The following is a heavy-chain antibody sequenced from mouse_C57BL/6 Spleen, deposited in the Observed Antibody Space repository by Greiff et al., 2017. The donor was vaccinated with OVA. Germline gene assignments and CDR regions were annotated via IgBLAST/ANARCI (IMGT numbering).Heavy chain of an antibody. D-gene: IGHD1-1*01. J-gene: IGHJ1*03. Sequence: EVQLVESGGDLVKPGGSLKLSCAASGFTFSSYGMSWVRQTPDKRLEWVATISSGGSYTYYPDSVKGRFTISRDNAKNTLYLQMSSLKSEDTAMYYCARQRDGSTYFDVWGTGTTVTVSS. V-gene: IGHV5-6*01. CDR3: ARQRDGSTYFDV. CDR2: ISSGGSYT. CDR1: GFTFSSYG.